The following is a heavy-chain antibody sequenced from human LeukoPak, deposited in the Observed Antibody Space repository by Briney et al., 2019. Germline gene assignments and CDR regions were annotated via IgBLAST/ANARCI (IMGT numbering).Heavy chain of an antibody. CDR2: IEQDGGEK. D-gene: IGHD1-26*01. CDR1: GITVSTNY. J-gene: IGHJ1*01. V-gene: IGHV3-7*01. CDR3: ARISGSSKKYFQH. Sequence: GGSLRLSCAASGITVSTNYMSWVRQAPGKGLEWVANIEQDGGEKYYVDSVKGRFTISRDNANNSVNLQMNSLRAEDTALYYCARISGSSKKYFQHWGQGTLATVSS.